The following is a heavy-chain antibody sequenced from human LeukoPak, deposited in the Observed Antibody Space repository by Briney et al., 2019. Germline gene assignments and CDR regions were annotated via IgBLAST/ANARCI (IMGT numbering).Heavy chain of an antibody. D-gene: IGHD6-13*01. CDR3: ARVWYNAFDI. V-gene: IGHV4-59*01. Sequence: PSETLSLTCTVSGGYISSYYWSWSRQPPGKGLEWIGYIYYSGSTNYNPSLKSRVTISVDTSKNQFSLKLSSVTAADTAVYYCARVWYNAFDIWGQGTTVTVSS. J-gene: IGHJ3*02. CDR1: GGYISSYY. CDR2: IYYSGST.